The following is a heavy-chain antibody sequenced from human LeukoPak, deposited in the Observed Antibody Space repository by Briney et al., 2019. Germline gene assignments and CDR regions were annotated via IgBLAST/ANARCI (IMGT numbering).Heavy chain of an antibody. CDR2: IKGDGIST. J-gene: IGHJ4*02. CDR3: TRCPSSTSCYGILLDY. Sequence: GGSPRLSCAASGFDFSSNWMHWVRHAPGQGLVWVSRIKGDGISTNYADSVKGRFTISRDIAKNTLYLQMNSLRAEDTGVYYCTRCPSSTSCYGILLDYWGQGTLVTVSS. V-gene: IGHV3-74*01. D-gene: IGHD2-2*01. CDR1: GFDFSSNW.